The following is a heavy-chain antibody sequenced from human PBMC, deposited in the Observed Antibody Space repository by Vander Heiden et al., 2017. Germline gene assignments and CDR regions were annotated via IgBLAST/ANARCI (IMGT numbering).Heavy chain of an antibody. Sequence: EVQLVESGGGLVQPGESLRLSCEASGFSFSIYGMDWVRQAPGKGLEWISHIRSSITTIYYADSVKGRFTISRDNSKNLLYLQMSSLRAEDTAVYFCARVSAAADNWGRGTLVTVSS. CDR3: ARVSAAADN. V-gene: IGHV3-48*01. CDR1: GFSFSIYG. J-gene: IGHJ4*02. D-gene: IGHD2-2*01. CDR2: IRSSITTI.